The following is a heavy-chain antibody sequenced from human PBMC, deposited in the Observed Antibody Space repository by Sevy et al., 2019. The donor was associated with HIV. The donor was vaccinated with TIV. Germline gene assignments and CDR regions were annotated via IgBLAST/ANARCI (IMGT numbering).Heavy chain of an antibody. D-gene: IGHD1-26*01. J-gene: IGHJ2*01. Sequence: ASVKVSCKASGYTFTGYYMHWVRQAPGQGLEWMGWINPNSGGTNYAQKFQGRVTMTRDTSISTAYMELSRLRSDDTAVYYCARDHYSRSYSSTWYFDLWGRGTLVTVSS. CDR3: ARDHYSRSYSSTWYFDL. CDR2: INPNSGGT. V-gene: IGHV1-2*02. CDR1: GYTFTGYY.